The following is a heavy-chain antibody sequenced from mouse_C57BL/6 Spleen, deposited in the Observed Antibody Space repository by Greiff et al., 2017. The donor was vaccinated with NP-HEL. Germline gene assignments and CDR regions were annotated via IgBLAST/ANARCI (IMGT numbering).Heavy chain of an antibody. CDR1: GFSLSTFGMG. Sequence: QVTLKESGPGILQPSQTLCLSCSFSGFSLSTFGMGAGWIRQLSGKGLEWLAPIWWVVVMYYNPALKGRLHIPKDTSKNHVFLKSANVDTADTATYYCARSAYYSNYSYAMDYWGQGTSGTVSS. CDR2: IWWVVVM. J-gene: IGHJ4*01. D-gene: IGHD2-5*01. V-gene: IGHV8-8*01. CDR3: ARSAYYSNYSYAMDY.